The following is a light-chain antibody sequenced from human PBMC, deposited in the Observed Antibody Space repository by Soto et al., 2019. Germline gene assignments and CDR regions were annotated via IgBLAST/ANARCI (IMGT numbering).Light chain of an antibody. CDR2: AAS. CDR3: QQSYSTPWT. V-gene: IGKV1-39*01. CDR1: ENIASY. J-gene: IGKJ1*01. Sequence: DIQMNQSPSSLSASVGDRVTITCRASENIASYLNWYQQKPEKAPTLLVYAASSWESGATPRFSGTVSGTDFTLTITSLQPDDLATYFCQQSYSTPWTFGQGTKVEL.